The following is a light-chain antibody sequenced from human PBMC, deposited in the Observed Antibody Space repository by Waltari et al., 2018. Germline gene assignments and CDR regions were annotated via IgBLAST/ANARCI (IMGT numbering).Light chain of an antibody. J-gene: IGLJ3*02. CDR1: SSDVGGYNY. Sequence: QSALTQPASVSGSPGQSITISCTGTSSDVGGYNYVSWYQQHPGKAPKLMLYDVSKRPSGGSNRFSGSKSGNTASLTISGLQAEDEADYYCSSYTSSSTFEVFGGGTKLTVL. CDR2: DVS. CDR3: SSYTSSSTFEV. V-gene: IGLV2-14*01.